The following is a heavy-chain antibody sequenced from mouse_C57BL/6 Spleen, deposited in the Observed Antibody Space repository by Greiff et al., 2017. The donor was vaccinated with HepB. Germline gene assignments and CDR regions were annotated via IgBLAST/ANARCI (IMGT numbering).Heavy chain of an antibody. CDR1: GYSITSGYY. V-gene: IGHV3-6*01. Sequence: EVQLQQSGPGLVKPSQSLSLTCSVTGYSITSGYYWNWIRQFPGNKLEWMGYISYDGSNNYNPSLKNRISITRDTSKNQFFLKLNSVTTEDTATYYCARIYYYGSYDLDYWSQGTTLTVSS. D-gene: IGHD1-1*01. CDR3: ARIYYYGSYDLDY. CDR2: ISYDGSN. J-gene: IGHJ2*01.